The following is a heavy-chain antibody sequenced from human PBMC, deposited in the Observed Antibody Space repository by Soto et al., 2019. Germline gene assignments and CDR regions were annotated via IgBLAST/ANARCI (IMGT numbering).Heavy chain of an antibody. V-gene: IGHV3-23*01. D-gene: IGHD3-22*01. CDR3: AKNLYYYDVSGLH. CDR1: GFTFSSYA. Sequence: EVQLLESGGGLVQPGGSLRLSCAASGFTFSSYAMSWVRQAPGKGLEWVSAISGSGGSTYYADSVKGLFTISRDNSKNTLYLQMNRLRAEDTAVYYCAKNLYYYDVSGLHWGQGTLVTVSS. J-gene: IGHJ4*02. CDR2: ISGSGGST.